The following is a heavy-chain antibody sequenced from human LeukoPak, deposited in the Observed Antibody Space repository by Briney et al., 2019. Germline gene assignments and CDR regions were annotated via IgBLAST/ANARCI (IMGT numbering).Heavy chain of an antibody. D-gene: IGHD2-8*02. CDR2: IIPIFGTA. Sequence: SVKVSCKASGGTFSSYAISWVRQAPGQGLEWMGGIIPIFGTANYAQKFQGRVTITADKSTSTAYMELSSLRSEDTAVYYCARDGSRGVLDAFDIWGQGTMVTVSS. J-gene: IGHJ3*02. V-gene: IGHV1-69*06. CDR3: ARDGSRGVLDAFDI. CDR1: GGTFSSYA.